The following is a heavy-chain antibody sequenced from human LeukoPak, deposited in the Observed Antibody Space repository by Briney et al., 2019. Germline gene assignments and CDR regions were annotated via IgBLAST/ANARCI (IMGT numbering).Heavy chain of an antibody. CDR1: GYTLTELS. Sequence: ASVTVSCKVSGYTLTELSMHWVRQAPGKGLEWMGGFDPEDGETIYAQKFQGRVTMTEDTSTDTAYMELSSLRSEDTAVYYCASREVAAPTYYFDYWGQGTLVTVSS. V-gene: IGHV1-24*01. J-gene: IGHJ4*02. D-gene: IGHD6-19*01. CDR2: FDPEDGET. CDR3: ASREVAAPTYYFDY.